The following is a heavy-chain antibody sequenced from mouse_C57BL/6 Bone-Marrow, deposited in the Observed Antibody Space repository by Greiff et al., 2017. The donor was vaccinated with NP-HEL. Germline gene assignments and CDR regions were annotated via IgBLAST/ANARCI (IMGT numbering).Heavy chain of an antibody. CDR1: GFNIKDDY. D-gene: IGHD2-2*01. J-gene: IGHJ1*03. CDR3: TTLDGYGDWYFDV. CDR2: IDPENGDT. V-gene: IGHV14-4*01. Sequence: EVKLMESGAELVRPGASVKLSCTASGFNIKDDYMHWVKQRPEQGLEWIGWIDPENGDTEYASKFQGKATITADTSSNTAYLQLSSLTSEDTAVYYCTTLDGYGDWYFDVWGTGTTVTVSS.